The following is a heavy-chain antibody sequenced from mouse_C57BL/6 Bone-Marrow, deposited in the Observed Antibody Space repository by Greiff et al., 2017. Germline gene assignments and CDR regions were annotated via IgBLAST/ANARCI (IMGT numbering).Heavy chain of an antibody. CDR2: IDPSDSYT. CDR3: ANNNDY. J-gene: IGHJ2*01. V-gene: IGHV1-59*01. Sequence: QVQLQQPGAELVRPGTSVKLSCKASGYTFTSYWMHWVKQRPGQGLEWIGVIDPSDSYTNYNQKFKGKATLTVDTSSSTAYMQLSSLPSEDSAIYFCANNNDYWGQGTTLTVSS. CDR1: GYTFTSYW.